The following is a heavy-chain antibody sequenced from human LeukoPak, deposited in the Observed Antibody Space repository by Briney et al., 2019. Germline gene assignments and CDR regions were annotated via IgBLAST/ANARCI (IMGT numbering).Heavy chain of an antibody. CDR3: ARDQNIVVVPAASYYYYGMDV. D-gene: IGHD2-2*01. J-gene: IGHJ6*02. CDR2: ISAYNGNT. V-gene: IGHV1-18*01. CDR1: GYTLTSYG. Sequence: ASVKVSCKASGYTLTSYGISWVRQAPGQGLEWMGWISAYNGNTNYAQKLQGRVTMTTDTSTSTAYMELRSLRSDDTAVYYCARDQNIVVVPAASYYYYGMDVWGQGTTVTVSS.